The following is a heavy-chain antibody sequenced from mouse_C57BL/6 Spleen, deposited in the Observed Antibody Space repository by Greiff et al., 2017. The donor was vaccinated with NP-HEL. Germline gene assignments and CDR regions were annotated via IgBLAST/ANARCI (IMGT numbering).Heavy chain of an antibody. CDR3: ATPHYYGSSYPFAY. CDR1: GNTFTDYN. V-gene: IGHV1-22*01. J-gene: IGHJ3*01. D-gene: IGHD1-1*01. Sequence: EVQLQQSGPELVKPGASVKMSCKASGNTFTDYNMHWVKQSHGKSLEWIGYINPNNGGTSYNQKFKGKATLTVNKSSSTAYMELRSLTSEDSAVYYCATPHYYGSSYPFAYWGQGTLVTVSA. CDR2: INPNNGGT.